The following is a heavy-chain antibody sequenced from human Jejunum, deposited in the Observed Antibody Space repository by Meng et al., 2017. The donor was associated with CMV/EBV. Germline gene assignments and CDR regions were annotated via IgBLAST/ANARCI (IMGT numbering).Heavy chain of an antibody. J-gene: IGHJ4*02. CDR3: ARADWAWVTPYYLDF. V-gene: IGHV5-51*01. CDR1: GYVFNEYW. CDR2: IFPRDSDI. Sequence: GYVFNEYWIAWVRQMPGKGLDWMGIIFPRDSDIRYSPSFEGQVTISVDTSISTAYLQWSSLKPSDTAIYFCARADWAWVTPYYLDFWGRGTKVTVSS. D-gene: IGHD2-21*02.